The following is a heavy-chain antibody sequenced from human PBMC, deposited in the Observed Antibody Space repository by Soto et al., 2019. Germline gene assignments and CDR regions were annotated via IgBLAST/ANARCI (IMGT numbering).Heavy chain of an antibody. CDR3: ARSRSSAMVTSDY. V-gene: IGHV1-18*01. CDR2: SAAYNDDT. J-gene: IGHJ4*02. D-gene: IGHD2-2*01. CDR1: DSFPDYG. Sequence: GASVKVSCKTSDSFPDYGVTWVRQAPGEGLQWMGWSAAYNDDTDYAQDFQGRVTMTTDTSTSTAYMELRSLRSDDTAVYFCARSRSSAMVTSDYWGQGTLVTVSS.